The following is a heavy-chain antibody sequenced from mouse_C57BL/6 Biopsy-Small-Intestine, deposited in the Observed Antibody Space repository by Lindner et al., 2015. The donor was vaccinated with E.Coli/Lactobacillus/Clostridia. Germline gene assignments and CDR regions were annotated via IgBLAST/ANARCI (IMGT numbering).Heavy chain of an antibody. CDR1: GFTFSDYG. CDR2: ISSGSSTI. J-gene: IGHJ4*01. Sequence: VQLQESGGGLVKPGGSLKLSRAASGFTFSDYGMHWVRQAPEKGLEWVAYISSGSSTIYYADTVKGRFTISRDNAKNTLFLQMTSLRSEDTAMYYCARPHYYAMDYWGQGTSVTVSS. CDR3: ARPHYYAMDY. V-gene: IGHV5-17*01.